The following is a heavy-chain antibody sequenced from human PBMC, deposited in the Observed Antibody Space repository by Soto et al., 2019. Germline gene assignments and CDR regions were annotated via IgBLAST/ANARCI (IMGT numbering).Heavy chain of an antibody. CDR1: GGSISSYY. D-gene: IGHD4-17*01. J-gene: IGHJ6*02. CDR3: ARSGSDGDYVYYYYGMDV. V-gene: IGHV4-59*01. Sequence: SETLSLTCTVSGGSISSYYWSWIRQPPGKGLEWIGYIYYSGSTNYNPSLKSRVTISVDTSKNQFSLKLSSVTAADTAVYYCARSGSDGDYVYYYYGMDVWGQGTTVTVSS. CDR2: IYYSGST.